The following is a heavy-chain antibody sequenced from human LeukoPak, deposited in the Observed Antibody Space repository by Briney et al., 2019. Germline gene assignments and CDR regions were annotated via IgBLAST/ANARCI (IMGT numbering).Heavy chain of an antibody. D-gene: IGHD3-22*01. V-gene: IGHV3-33*01. Sequence: PGRSLRLSCAASGFSFTSQGMHWVRQAPGKGLEWVAVIWHDGSTKYYTDSVKGRFTISRDNSQNTLYLQMDSLRADDTAVYYCARLIVVARSSFDYWGQGTLVTVSS. CDR2: IWHDGSTK. CDR1: GFSFTSQG. CDR3: ARLIVVARSSFDY. J-gene: IGHJ4*02.